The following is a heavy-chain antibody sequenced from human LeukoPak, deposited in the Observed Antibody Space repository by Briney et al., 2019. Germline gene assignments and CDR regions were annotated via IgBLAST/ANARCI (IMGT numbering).Heavy chain of an antibody. V-gene: IGHV4-39*07. CDR2: IYHSGST. D-gene: IGHD5-18*01. CDR1: GGSISSSSYY. J-gene: IGHJ5*02. CDR3: ARQAQLWPRYNWFDP. Sequence: PSETLSLTCTVSGGSISSSSYYWGWIRQPPGKGLEWIGEIYHSGSTNYNPSLKSRVTISVDKSKNQFSLKLSSVTAADTAVYYCARQAQLWPRYNWFDPWGQGTLVTVSS.